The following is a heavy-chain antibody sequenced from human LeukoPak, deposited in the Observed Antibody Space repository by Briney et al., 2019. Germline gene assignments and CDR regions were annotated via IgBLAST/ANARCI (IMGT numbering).Heavy chain of an antibody. CDR1: GGTFSSYA. J-gene: IGHJ3*02. CDR2: IIPILGIA. CDR3: ARVKNSGSYFDAFDI. V-gene: IGHV1-69*04. Sequence: ASVKVSCKASGGTFSSYAISWVRQAPGRGLEWMGRIIPILGIANYAQKFQGRVTITADKSTSTAYMELSSLRSEDTAVYYCARVKNSGSYFDAFDIWGQGTMVTVSS. D-gene: IGHD1-26*01.